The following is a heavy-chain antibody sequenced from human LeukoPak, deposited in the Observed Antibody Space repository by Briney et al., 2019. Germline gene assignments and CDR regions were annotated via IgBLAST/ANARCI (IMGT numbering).Heavy chain of an antibody. D-gene: IGHD1-1*01. Sequence: PGGSLRLSCAAFGFTFSSYWMHWVRQAPGRGLVWVSRINSDGSTTAYADSVRGRFTISRDNAKNTLYLQMNSLRDEDTAMYYCARALERTGHWGQGTLVTVSS. J-gene: IGHJ4*02. CDR3: ARALERTGH. CDR1: GFTFSSYW. V-gene: IGHV3-74*01. CDR2: INSDGSTT.